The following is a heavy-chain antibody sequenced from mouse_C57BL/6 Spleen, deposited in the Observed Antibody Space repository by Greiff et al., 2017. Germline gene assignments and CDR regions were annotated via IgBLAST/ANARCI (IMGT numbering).Heavy chain of an antibody. D-gene: IGHD2-4*01. CDR2: IDPSDSYT. J-gene: IGHJ1*03. Sequence: QVQLKQPGAELVMPGASVKLSCKASGYTFTSYWMHWVKQRPGQGLEWIGEIDPSDSYTNYNQKFKGKSTLTVDKSSSTAYMQLSSLTSEYSAVYYCARGGDYGYWYFDVWGTGTTVTVSS. CDR1: GYTFTSYW. V-gene: IGHV1-69*01. CDR3: ARGGDYGYWYFDV.